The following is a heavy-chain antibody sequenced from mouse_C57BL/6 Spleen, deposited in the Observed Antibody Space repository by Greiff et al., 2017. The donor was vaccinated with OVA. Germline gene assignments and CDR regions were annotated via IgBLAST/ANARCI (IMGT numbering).Heavy chain of an antibody. D-gene: IGHD1-1*01. J-gene: IGHJ3*01. Sequence: QVQLKQPGAELVKPGASVKVSCKASGYTFTSYWMHWVKQRPGQGLEWIGRIHPSDSDTNYNQKFKGKATLTVDKSSSTAYMQLSSLTSEDSAVYYCAIGAYYGSSYGFAYWGQGTLVTVSA. CDR3: AIGAYYGSSYGFAY. CDR1: GYTFTSYW. CDR2: IHPSDSDT. V-gene: IGHV1-74*01.